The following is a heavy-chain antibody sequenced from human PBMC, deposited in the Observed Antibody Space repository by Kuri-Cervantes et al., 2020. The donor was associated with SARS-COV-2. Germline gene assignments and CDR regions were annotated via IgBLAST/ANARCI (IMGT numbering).Heavy chain of an antibody. CDR3: ARDPRPKTRDPGGHDY. J-gene: IGHJ4*02. CDR1: GYTFTSYG. CDR2: ISAYNGNT. D-gene: IGHD4-23*01. V-gene: IGHV1-18*01. Sequence: ASVKVSCKASGYTFTSYGISWVRQAPGQGLEWMGWISAYNGNTNYAQKLQGRVTMTEDTSTDTAYMELSSLRSGDTAVYYCARDPRPKTRDPGGHDYWGQGTLVTVSS.